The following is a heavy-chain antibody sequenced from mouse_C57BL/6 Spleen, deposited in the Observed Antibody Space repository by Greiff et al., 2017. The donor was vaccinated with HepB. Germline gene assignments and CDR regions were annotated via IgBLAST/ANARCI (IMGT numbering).Heavy chain of an antibody. Sequence: VQLQQSGAELVKPGASVKISCKASGYAFSSYWMNWVKQRPGKGLEWIGQIYPGDGDTNYNGKFKGKATLTADKSSSTAYMQLSSLTSEDSAVYFCAGRAGSYYAMDYWGQGTSVTVSS. CDR3: AGRAGSYYAMDY. V-gene: IGHV1-80*01. CDR2: IYPGDGDT. J-gene: IGHJ4*01. D-gene: IGHD3-1*01. CDR1: GYAFSSYW.